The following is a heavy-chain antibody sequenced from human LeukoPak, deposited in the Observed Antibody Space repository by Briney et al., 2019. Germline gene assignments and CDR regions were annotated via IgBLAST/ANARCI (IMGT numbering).Heavy chain of an antibody. CDR3: AKEEIAAAGLNWFDP. V-gene: IGHV3-30*18. Sequence: PGGSLRLSCAASGFTFSSYGMHWVRQAQGKGLEWVAVISYDGSNKYYADSVKGRFTISRDNSKNTLYLQMNSLRAEDTAVYYCAKEEIAAAGLNWFDPWGQGTLVTVSS. J-gene: IGHJ5*02. CDR2: ISYDGSNK. D-gene: IGHD6-13*01. CDR1: GFTFSSYG.